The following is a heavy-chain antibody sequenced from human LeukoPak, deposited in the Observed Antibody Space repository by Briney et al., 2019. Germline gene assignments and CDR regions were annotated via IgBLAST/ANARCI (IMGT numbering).Heavy chain of an antibody. CDR2: INWNGGST. J-gene: IGHJ6*03. D-gene: IGHD2-2*01. CDR3: ARAGSTSPYYYYYMDV. CDR1: GFTFDDYG. V-gene: IGHV3-20*04. Sequence: GGSLRLSCAASGFTFDDYGMSWVRQAPGKGLEWVSGINWNGGSTGYADSVKGRFTISRDNAKNSLYLQMNSLRAEDTALYYCARAGSTSPYYYYYMDVWGKGTTVTVSS.